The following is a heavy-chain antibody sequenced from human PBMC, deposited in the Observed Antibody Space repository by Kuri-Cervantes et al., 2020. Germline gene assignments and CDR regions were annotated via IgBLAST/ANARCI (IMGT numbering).Heavy chain of an antibody. CDR2: IKSKTDGGTT. J-gene: IGHJ6*03. D-gene: IGHD3-3*01. CDR1: GFTFSNAW. CDR3: TRGGYDFWSGYSHYYYMDV. Sequence: GGSLRPSLAASGFTFSNAWMSWVRQAPGKGLVWVGRIKSKTDGGTTDYAAPVKGRFTISRDDSKNTLYLQMNSLKTEDTAVYYCTRGGYDFWSGYSHYYYMDVWGKGTTVTVSS. V-gene: IGHV3-15*01.